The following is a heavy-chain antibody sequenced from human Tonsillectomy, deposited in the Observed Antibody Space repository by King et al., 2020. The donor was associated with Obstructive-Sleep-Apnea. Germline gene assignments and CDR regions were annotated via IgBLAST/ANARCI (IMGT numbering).Heavy chain of an antibody. D-gene: IGHD3-16*02. Sequence: HVQLVESGGGVVQPGRSLRLSCAASGFTFSSYAMHWVRQAPGKGLEWGAAISYDGRNKYYSDSVKGRFTISRDNSKNTLYLQMNSLRAEDTAVYYCGRDFTMISFGGVIVDWGQGTLVTVSS. CDR2: ISYDGRNK. J-gene: IGHJ4*02. V-gene: IGHV3-30*04. CDR1: GFTFSSYA. CDR3: GRDFTMISFGGVIVD.